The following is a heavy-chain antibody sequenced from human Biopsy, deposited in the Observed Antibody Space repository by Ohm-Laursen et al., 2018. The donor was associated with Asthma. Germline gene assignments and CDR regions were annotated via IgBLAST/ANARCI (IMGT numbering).Heavy chain of an antibody. CDR3: ARHWDWGSFFDY. CDR2: ISYTGSA. D-gene: IGHD7-27*01. Sequence: SDTLSLTCSLSSGSGGYMRSGNYYWGWIRQPPGKGLEWMGSISYTGSAYHNPSLKSRVTISVDSSKNHFSLKLGSVTAADTAVYYCARHWDWGSFFDYWGQGTLVTVSS. CDR1: SGSGGYMRSGNYY. V-gene: IGHV4-39*01. J-gene: IGHJ4*02.